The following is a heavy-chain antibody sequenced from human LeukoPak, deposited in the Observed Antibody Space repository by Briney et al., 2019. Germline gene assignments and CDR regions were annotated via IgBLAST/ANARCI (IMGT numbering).Heavy chain of an antibody. V-gene: IGHV3-48*01. Sequence: GGSLRLSCAASGFTFSSYTMNWVRQAPGKGLEWVSKISSSSSTIYYADSVKGRFTISRDNAKNSLYLQMNSLGAEDTAVYYCARDSPQALAILHAFDIWGHGTMVTVSS. CDR3: ARDSPQALAILHAFDI. CDR1: GFTFSSYT. D-gene: IGHD5-12*01. CDR2: ISSSSSTI. J-gene: IGHJ3*02.